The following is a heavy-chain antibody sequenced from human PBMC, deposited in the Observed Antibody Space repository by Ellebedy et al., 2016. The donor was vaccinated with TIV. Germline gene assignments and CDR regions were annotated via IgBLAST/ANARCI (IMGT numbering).Heavy chain of an antibody. V-gene: IGHV3-53*01. J-gene: IGHJ6*02. CDR2: IYSGGST. CDR1: GFTVSSNY. D-gene: IGHD5-18*01. CDR3: ARRQRGYSYGYSSMDV. Sequence: GESLKISCAASGFTVSSNYMSWVRQAPGKGLEWVSVIYSGGSTYYADSVKGRFTISRDNSKNTLYLQMNSLRAEDTAVYYCARRQRGYSYGYSSMDVWGQGTTVTVSS.